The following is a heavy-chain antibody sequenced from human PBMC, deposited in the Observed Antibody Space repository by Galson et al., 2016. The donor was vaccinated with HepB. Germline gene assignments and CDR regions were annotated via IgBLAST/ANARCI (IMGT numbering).Heavy chain of an antibody. CDR3: ARYTSRGWFYFDY. Sequence: SETLSLTCTVSGGSINSGGYYWSWIRQHPGKRLEWIAEIYHSGHTNYNPSLKSRVTISLDKSKNQFSLKLTSVSAADTAVYYCARYTSRGWFYFDYWGQGTLVTVSS. J-gene: IGHJ4*02. V-gene: IGHV4-39*07. D-gene: IGHD6-19*01. CDR1: GGSINSGGYY. CDR2: IYHSGHT.